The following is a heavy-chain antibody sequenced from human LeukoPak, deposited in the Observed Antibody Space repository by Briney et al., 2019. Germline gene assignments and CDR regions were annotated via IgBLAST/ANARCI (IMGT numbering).Heavy chain of an antibody. Sequence: ASVKVSCKVSGYTLTELSMHWVRQAPGKGLEWMGGFDPEDGETIYAQKFQGRVTMTEDTSTDTAYMELSSLRSEDTAVYYCATLFPGIAVAGNLRDYWGQGTLVTVSS. J-gene: IGHJ4*02. CDR1: GYTLTELS. D-gene: IGHD6-19*01. CDR2: FDPEDGET. CDR3: ATLFPGIAVAGNLRDY. V-gene: IGHV1-24*01.